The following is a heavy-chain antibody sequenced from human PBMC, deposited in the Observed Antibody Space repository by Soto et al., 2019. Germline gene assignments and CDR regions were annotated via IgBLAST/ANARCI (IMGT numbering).Heavy chain of an antibody. CDR1: GYTFTSYA. Sequence: ASVKVSCKASGYTFTSYAMHWVRQAPGQRLEWMGWINAGNGNTKYSQKLQGRVTITRDTSASTAYMELSSLRSEDTAVYYCARGVAGPIHWFDPWGQGTLVTVS. D-gene: IGHD6-19*01. CDR2: INAGNGNT. J-gene: IGHJ5*02. V-gene: IGHV1-3*01. CDR3: ARGVAGPIHWFDP.